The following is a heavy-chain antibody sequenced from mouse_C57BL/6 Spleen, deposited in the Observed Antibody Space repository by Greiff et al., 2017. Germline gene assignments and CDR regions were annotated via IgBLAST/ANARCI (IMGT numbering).Heavy chain of an antibody. Sequence: VKLQESGAELVRPGTSVKMSCKASGYTFTNYWIGWAKQRPGHGLERIGDIYPGGGYTNYNEKFKGKATLTADKSSSTAYMQFSSLTSEDSAIYYCARIYGSSSYYFDYWGQGTTLTVSS. J-gene: IGHJ2*01. CDR2: IYPGGGYT. CDR1: GYTFTNYW. D-gene: IGHD1-1*01. CDR3: ARIYGSSSYYFDY. V-gene: IGHV1-63*01.